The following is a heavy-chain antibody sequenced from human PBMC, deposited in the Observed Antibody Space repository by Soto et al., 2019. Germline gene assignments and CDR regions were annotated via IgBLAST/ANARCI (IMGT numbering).Heavy chain of an antibody. V-gene: IGHV3-30*18. CDR3: AKCGADCSYFYGMDV. D-gene: IGHD2-21*02. CDR1: GFTFSSYG. Sequence: SLRLSCAASGFTFSSYGMHWVRQAPGKGLEWVAVISYDGSNKYFADSVKGRFTISRDNSKNTLYLQMNSLRAEDTAVYYCAKCGADCSYFYGMDVWGQGTKVTVSS. J-gene: IGHJ6*02. CDR2: ISYDGSNK.